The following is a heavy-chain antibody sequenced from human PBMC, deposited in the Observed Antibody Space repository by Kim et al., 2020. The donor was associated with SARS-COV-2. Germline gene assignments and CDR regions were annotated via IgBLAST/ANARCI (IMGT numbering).Heavy chain of an antibody. J-gene: IGHJ3*02. D-gene: IGHD3-10*01. CDR3: ARGGGSGSYSGDAFDI. CDR1: GFTFSSYD. Sequence: GGSLRLSCAASGFTFSSYDMHWVRQATGKGLEWVSAIGTAGDTYYPGSVKGRFTISRENAKNSLYLQMNSLRAGDTAVYYCARGGGSGSYSGDAFDIWGQGTMSPSLQ. V-gene: IGHV3-13*04. CDR2: IGTAGDT.